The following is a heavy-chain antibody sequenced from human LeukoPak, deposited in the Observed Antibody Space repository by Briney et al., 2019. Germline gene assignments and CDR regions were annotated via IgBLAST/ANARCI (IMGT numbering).Heavy chain of an antibody. J-gene: IGHJ3*02. CDR3: ASWFLSPGDALDI. Sequence: ASVKVSCKASGGTFSSYAISWVRQATGQGLEWMGWMNPNSGNTGYAQKFQGRVTMTRNTSISTAYMELSSLRSEDTAVYYCASWFLSPGDALDIWGQGTMVTVSS. CDR2: MNPNSGNT. D-gene: IGHD3-3*01. CDR1: GGTFSSYA. V-gene: IGHV1-8*02.